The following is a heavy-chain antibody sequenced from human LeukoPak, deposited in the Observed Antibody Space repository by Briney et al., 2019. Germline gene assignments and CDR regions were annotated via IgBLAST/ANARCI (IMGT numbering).Heavy chain of an antibody. V-gene: IGHV3-9*01. D-gene: IGHD3-22*01. CDR2: ISWNSGSI. J-gene: IGHJ3*02. Sequence: GGSLRLSCAAPGFTFDDYAMHWVRQAPGKGLEWVSGISWNSGSIGYADSVKGRFTISRDNAKNSLYLQMNSLGAEDTALYYCAKDVGVVADAFDIWGQGTMVTVSS. CDR1: GFTFDDYA. CDR3: AKDVGVVADAFDI.